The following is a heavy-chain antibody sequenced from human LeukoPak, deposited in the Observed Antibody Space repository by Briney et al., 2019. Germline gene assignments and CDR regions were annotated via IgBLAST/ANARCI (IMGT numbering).Heavy chain of an antibody. Sequence: GGSLRLSCAASGFTFDDYAMHWVRQAPGKGLEWVSLISWDGGSTYYADSVKGRFTISRDNSKNSLYLQMNSLRAEDTALYYCAKDGLVDFYYGSGDNWFDPWGQGTLVTVSS. V-gene: IGHV3-43D*03. CDR3: AKDGLVDFYYGSGDNWFDP. J-gene: IGHJ5*02. CDR1: GFTFDDYA. CDR2: ISWDGGST. D-gene: IGHD3-10*01.